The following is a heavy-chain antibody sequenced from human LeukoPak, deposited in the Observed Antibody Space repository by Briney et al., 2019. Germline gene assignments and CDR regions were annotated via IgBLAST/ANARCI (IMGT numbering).Heavy chain of an antibody. CDR1: GGSISSYY. V-gene: IGHV4-4*07. D-gene: IGHD6-19*01. J-gene: IGHJ5*02. Sequence: SETLSLTCTVSGGSISSYYWSWIRQPAGKGLEWIGRTYTSGSINYNPSLKSRVTMSVDTSKNQFSLKLSSVTAADTAVYYCVRDPKSAVAADWFDPWGQGTLVTVSS. CDR3: VRDPKSAVAADWFDP. CDR2: TYTSGSI.